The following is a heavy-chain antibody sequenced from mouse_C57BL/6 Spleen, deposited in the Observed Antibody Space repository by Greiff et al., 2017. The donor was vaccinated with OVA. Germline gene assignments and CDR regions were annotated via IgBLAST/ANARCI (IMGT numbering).Heavy chain of an antibody. CDR1: GYTFTDYN. D-gene: IGHD2-3*01. CDR3: ARSWRDGYYGVLFAY. Sequence: EVQLQQSGPELVKPGASVKIPCKASGYTFTDYNMDWVKQSHGKSLEWIGDINPNNGGTIYNQKFKGKATLTVDKSSSTAYMELRSLTSEDTAVYYCARSWRDGYYGVLFAYWGQGTLVTVSA. CDR2: INPNNGGT. V-gene: IGHV1-18*01. J-gene: IGHJ3*01.